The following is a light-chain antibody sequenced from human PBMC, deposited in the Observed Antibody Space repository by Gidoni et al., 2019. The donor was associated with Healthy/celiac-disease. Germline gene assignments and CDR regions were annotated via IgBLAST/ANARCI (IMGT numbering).Light chain of an antibody. CDR1: SSNIGSNY. V-gene: IGLV1-47*02. Sequence: QSVLTQPHSASGTPGQRVTISCAGSSSNIGSNYVYWYQQPPGTAPKLLISSNNQRPPGVPDRFSGSKSGTSASLAISGLRSEDEADYYCAAWDDSLSGRVFGGGTKLTVL. CDR3: AAWDDSLSGRV. CDR2: SNN. J-gene: IGLJ3*02.